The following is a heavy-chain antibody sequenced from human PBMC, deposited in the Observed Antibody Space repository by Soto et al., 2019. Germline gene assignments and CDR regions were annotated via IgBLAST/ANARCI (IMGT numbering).Heavy chain of an antibody. Sequence: SETLSLTCTVSGGSISSGGYYWSWIRQHPGKGLEWIGYIYYSGSTYYNPPLKSRVTISVDTSKNQFSLKLSSVTAADTAVYYCAREFLYYDILTGYYTPRAFDIWGQGTMVTVSS. V-gene: IGHV4-31*03. D-gene: IGHD3-9*01. CDR2: IYYSGST. J-gene: IGHJ3*02. CDR1: GGSISSGGYY. CDR3: AREFLYYDILTGYYTPRAFDI.